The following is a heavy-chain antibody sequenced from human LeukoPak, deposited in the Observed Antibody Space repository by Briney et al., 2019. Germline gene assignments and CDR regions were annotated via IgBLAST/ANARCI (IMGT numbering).Heavy chain of an antibody. CDR1: GFTVSSNY. CDR2: ISDGGSTT. J-gene: IGHJ4*02. Sequence: GGSLRLSCAASGFTVSSNYMSWVRQAPGKGLVWVSRISDGGSTTTYADSVKGRFTISRDNAKNTLYLQMNGLRAEDTAVYYCSRSAYYDGNGNYYDYWGQGTLVTVSS. CDR3: SRSAYYDGNGNYYDY. V-gene: IGHV3-74*01. D-gene: IGHD3-22*01.